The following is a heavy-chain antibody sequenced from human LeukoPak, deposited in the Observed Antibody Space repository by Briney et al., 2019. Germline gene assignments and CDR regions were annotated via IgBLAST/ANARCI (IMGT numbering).Heavy chain of an antibody. D-gene: IGHD3-22*01. CDR3: AKDQTYYYDSSGQWDPYYFDY. CDR1: GFTFSSYG. Sequence: GGSLILSCAASGFTFSSYGMHWVRQAPGKGLEWVAVISYDGSNKYYADSVKGRFTISRDNYKNTLYLQMNSLRAEDTAVYYCAKDQTYYYDSSGQWDPYYFDYWGQGTLVTVSS. J-gene: IGHJ4*02. V-gene: IGHV3-30*18. CDR2: ISYDGSNK.